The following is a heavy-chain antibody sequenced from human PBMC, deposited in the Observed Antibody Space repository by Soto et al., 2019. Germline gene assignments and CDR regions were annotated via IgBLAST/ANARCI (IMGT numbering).Heavy chain of an antibody. CDR3: ARGLAAREARDFDY. Sequence: QVQLQQWGAGLLKPSETLSLTCAVYGGSFSTDYWSWIRQPPGKGLEWIGEINPSGATNYNPYYKSRVTKSVASSKKHVYRKLSSGTAADRAVYYCARGLAAREARDFDYWGQGILVIVSS. CDR1: GGSFSTDY. J-gene: IGHJ4*02. D-gene: IGHD6-6*01. V-gene: IGHV4-34*01. CDR2: INPSGAT.